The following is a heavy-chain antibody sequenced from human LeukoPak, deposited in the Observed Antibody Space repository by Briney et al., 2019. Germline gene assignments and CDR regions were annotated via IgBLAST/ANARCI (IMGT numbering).Heavy chain of an antibody. CDR1: GYTFTGYY. CDR3: ARRRGLDYYYYMDV. V-gene: IGHV1-2*02. CDR2: INPNSGGT. Sequence: GASVKVSCKASGYTFTGYYMRWVRQAPGQGLEWMGWINPNSGGTNYAQKFQGRVTMTRDTSISTAYMELSRLRSDDTAVYYCARRRGLDYYYYMDVWGKGTTVTVSS. D-gene: IGHD3-10*01. J-gene: IGHJ6*03.